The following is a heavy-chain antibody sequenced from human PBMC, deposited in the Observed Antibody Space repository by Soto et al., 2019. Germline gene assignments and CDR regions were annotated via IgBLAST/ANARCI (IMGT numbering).Heavy chain of an antibody. J-gene: IGHJ5*02. CDR1: GGSFSGYY. V-gene: IGHV4-34*01. CDR3: AGGGPYYYDSSGYSDWFDP. CDR2: INHSGST. Sequence: SETLSLTCAVYGGSFSGYYWSWIRQPPGKGLEWIGEINHSGSTNYNPSLKSRVTISVDTSKNQFSLKLSSVTAADTAVYYCAGGGPYYYDSSGYSDWFDPWGQGTLVTVSS. D-gene: IGHD3-22*01.